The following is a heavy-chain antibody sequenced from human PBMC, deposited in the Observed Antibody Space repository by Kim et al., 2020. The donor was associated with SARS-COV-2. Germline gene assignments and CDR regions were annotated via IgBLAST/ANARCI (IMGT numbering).Heavy chain of an antibody. CDR3: AKGGYYDSSGYFPSDY. D-gene: IGHD3-22*01. J-gene: IGHJ4*02. V-gene: IGHV3-9*01. Sequence: VKDRLTISRDNAKNSLYLQRNSLRAEETALYYCAKGGYYDSSGYFPSDYWGQGTLVTVSS.